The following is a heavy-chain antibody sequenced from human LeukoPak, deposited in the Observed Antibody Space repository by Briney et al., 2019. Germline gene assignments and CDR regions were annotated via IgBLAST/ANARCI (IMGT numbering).Heavy chain of an antibody. CDR1: AYSFTSHW. Sequence: GVRLQISCQGTAYSFTSHWIAWVRLMPAKALEWMGMIYPGDSDTRSSPSFQGPVTISVDKSISTAYLQWNSLKASDTAIYYCARRYCSGATYYFFDYWGQGTLVTVCS. CDR2: IYPGDSDT. D-gene: IGHD2-15*01. V-gene: IGHV5-51*01. J-gene: IGHJ4*02. CDR3: ARRYCSGATYYFFDY.